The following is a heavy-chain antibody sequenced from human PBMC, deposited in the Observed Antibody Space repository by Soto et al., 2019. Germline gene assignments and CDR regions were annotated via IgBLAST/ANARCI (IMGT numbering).Heavy chain of an antibody. Sequence: SVKVSCKASGGTFSSYAISWVRQAPGQGLEWMGGIIPIFGTANYAQKFQGRVTITADESTSTAYMELSSLRSEDTAVYYCARANITMIVVAAGYYYYGMDVWGQGTTVTVSS. CDR3: ARANITMIVVAAGYYYYGMDV. CDR2: IIPIFGTA. V-gene: IGHV1-69*13. CDR1: GGTFSSYA. J-gene: IGHJ6*02. D-gene: IGHD3-22*01.